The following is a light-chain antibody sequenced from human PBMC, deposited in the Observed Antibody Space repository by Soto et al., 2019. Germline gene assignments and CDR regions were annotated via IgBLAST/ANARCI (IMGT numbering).Light chain of an antibody. V-gene: IGLV2-14*01. J-gene: IGLJ1*01. CDR3: NSYTSSSTHV. CDR1: SSDVGGYDF. CDR2: EVS. Sequence: QSALAQPASVSGSPGQSITISCTGTSSDVGGYDFVSWYQQHPDKAPKLMIYEVSDRPSGVSNCFSGSKSGNTATLTISGLQAEDEADYYCNSYTSSSTHVFGTGTKLTVL.